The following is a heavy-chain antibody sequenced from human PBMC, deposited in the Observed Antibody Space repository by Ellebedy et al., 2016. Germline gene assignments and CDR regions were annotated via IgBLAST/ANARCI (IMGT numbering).Heavy chain of an antibody. CDR1: GYTFSNYG. D-gene: IGHD2-21*01. V-gene: IGHV1-18*04. J-gene: IGHJ6*02. Sequence: ASVKVSCKASGYTFSNYGLSWVRQAPGQGLEWMGWISGYNGNTNYAQKLQGRVTMTTDTSTSTAYMELRSLRSDDTAVYYCARDLDIVVVVSISRHYGLDVWGQGTAVTVSS. CDR2: ISGYNGNT. CDR3: ARDLDIVVVVSISRHYGLDV.